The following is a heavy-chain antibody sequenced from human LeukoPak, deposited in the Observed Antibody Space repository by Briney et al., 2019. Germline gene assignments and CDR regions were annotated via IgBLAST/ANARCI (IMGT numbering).Heavy chain of an antibody. V-gene: IGHV3-74*01. J-gene: IGHJ4*02. CDR1: GFTLSSYG. D-gene: IGHD3-9*01. CDR2: INSDGSST. CDR3: ARTTFYDILTGAPSAFDY. Sequence: PGGFLSLSCAASGFTLSSYGMHWVRRAPGKGLVWVSRINSDGSSTSYADSVKGRLTISRDNAKNTLYLQMNSLRAEDTAVYYCARTTFYDILTGAPSAFDYWGQGTLVTVSS.